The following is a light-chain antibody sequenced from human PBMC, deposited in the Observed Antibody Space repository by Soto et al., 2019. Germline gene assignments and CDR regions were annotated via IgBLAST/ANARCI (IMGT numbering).Light chain of an antibody. Sequence: DIQMTQSPSSLSASVGDRLTITCRASHDIHTFLAWFQQKPGEVPKVLLYSASTLQSGVPSRFSGGGSGTDFTPTISGLQPEAVATHYCQRNDSPPWTFGQGTKVETK. V-gene: IGKV1-27*01. CDR1: HDIHTF. J-gene: IGKJ1*01. CDR2: SAS. CDR3: QRNDSPPWT.